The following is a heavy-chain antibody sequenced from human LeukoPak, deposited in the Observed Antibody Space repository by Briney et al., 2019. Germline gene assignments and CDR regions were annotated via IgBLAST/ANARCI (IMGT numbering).Heavy chain of an antibody. D-gene: IGHD6-6*01. CDR2: IYYSGST. V-gene: IGHV4-61*05. Sequence: SETLSLTCTVSGDSIRSSNYHWGWIRQPPGRGREWIGYIYYSGSTNYNPSLKSRVTISVDTSKNQFSLKLSSVTAADTAVYYCAGVVRADAFDIWGQGTMVTVSS. CDR1: GDSIRSSNYH. CDR3: AGVVRADAFDI. J-gene: IGHJ3*02.